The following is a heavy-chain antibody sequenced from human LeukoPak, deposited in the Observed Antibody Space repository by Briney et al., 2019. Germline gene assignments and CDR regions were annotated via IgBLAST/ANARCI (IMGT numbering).Heavy chain of an antibody. J-gene: IGHJ5*01. D-gene: IGHD3-22*01. Sequence: SVKVSCKASGGTFSTYAISWVRQAPGQGLEWMGGIIPILGTANYAQEFKGRVTITADEFTGTAYMELSSLRSEDTAVFYCASNTNYYGNTGHYVLDSWGQGTLVTVSS. CDR2: IIPILGTA. V-gene: IGHV1-69*13. CDR1: GGTFSTYA. CDR3: ASNTNYYGNTGHYVLDS.